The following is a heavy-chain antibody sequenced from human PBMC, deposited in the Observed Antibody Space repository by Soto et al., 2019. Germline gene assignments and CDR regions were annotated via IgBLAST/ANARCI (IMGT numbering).Heavy chain of an antibody. Sequence: QVQLVQSGAEVKKPGSSVKVSCKASGGTFSSYAISWVRQAPGQGLEWMGGIIPIFGTANYAQKFQGRVTITADESTSTADMELSSLRSEDTAVYYCARGGITMVRGVDYYYGMDVWGQGTTVTVSS. CDR3: ARGGITMVRGVDYYYGMDV. CDR1: GGTFSSYA. D-gene: IGHD3-10*01. V-gene: IGHV1-69*01. CDR2: IIPIFGTA. J-gene: IGHJ6*02.